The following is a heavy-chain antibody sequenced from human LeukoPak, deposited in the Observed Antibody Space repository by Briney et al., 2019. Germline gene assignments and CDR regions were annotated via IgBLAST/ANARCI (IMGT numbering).Heavy chain of an antibody. CDR3: ERAGPLGWFDP. V-gene: IGHV3-74*01. Sequence: GGSLRLPRAASGFLFRCYLMDWVRPAPGKGLGWVSRTNNEWSNKTHADSLKGRFPISRDNAKNTMYLQMNSLRAEDTAVYYCERAGPLGWFDPWGQGTLVTVSS. D-gene: IGHD6-13*01. CDR2: TNNEWSNK. J-gene: IGHJ5*02. CDR1: GFLFRCYL.